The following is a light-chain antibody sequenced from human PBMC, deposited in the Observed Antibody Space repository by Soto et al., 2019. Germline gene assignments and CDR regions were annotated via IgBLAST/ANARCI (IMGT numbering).Light chain of an antibody. J-gene: IGKJ1*01. CDR1: QSVGTK. V-gene: IGKV3-15*01. CDR3: QQYSSWQWT. CDR2: GAS. Sequence: IVMTQSPATLSVSPGERANLSCRASQSVGTKLAWYQQTPGQAPRLLIYGASNRATGVPARISGSVSGTEFTLTIASLQSEDFAIYYCQQYSSWQWTFGQGTKVEIK.